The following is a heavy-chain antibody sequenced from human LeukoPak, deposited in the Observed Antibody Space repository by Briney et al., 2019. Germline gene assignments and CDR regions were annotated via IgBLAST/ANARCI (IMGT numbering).Heavy chain of an antibody. CDR1: GFTFSSYG. Sequence: TGGSLRLSCAASGFTFSSYGMHWVRQAPGKGLEWVAVISYDGSNKYYADSVKGRFTISRDNSKNTLYLQMNSLRAEDTAVYYCARDPRITMIVVVITVSNRDAFDIWGQGTMVTVSS. D-gene: IGHD3-22*01. CDR3: ARDPRITMIVVVITVSNRDAFDI. J-gene: IGHJ3*02. V-gene: IGHV3-30*19. CDR2: ISYDGSNK.